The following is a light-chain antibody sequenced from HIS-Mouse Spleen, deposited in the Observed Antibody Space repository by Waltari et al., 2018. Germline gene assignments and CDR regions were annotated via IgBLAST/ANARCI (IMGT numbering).Light chain of an antibody. CDR2: EDS. CDR1: ALPKKY. J-gene: IGLJ2*01. V-gene: IGLV3-10*01. Sequence: SSELTQPPSVSVSPGKTARITCAGAALPKKYAYWYQEKSGQAPVLVIYEDSKRTSGVPERFSGSSSGTKATLTISGAQVEDEADYYCYSTDSSGNQRVFGGGTKLTVL. CDR3: YSTDSSGNQRV.